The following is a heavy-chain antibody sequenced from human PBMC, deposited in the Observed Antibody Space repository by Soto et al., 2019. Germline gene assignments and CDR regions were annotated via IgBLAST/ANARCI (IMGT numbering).Heavy chain of an antibody. CDR1: RGTFSTYS. D-gene: IGHD6-19*01. Sequence: QVQLVQSGAEVKKPGSSVRVSCKASRGTFSTYSINWVRQAPGQGLEWMGRIIPLLGLPNYAQKFQGRVTITTAKSTSTAYMYLSSLSSEDTAVYYCATEIRPPAVTGIFDYWGQGTLVTVSS. V-gene: IGHV1-69*08. CDR2: IIPLLGLP. CDR3: ATEIRPPAVTGIFDY. J-gene: IGHJ4*02.